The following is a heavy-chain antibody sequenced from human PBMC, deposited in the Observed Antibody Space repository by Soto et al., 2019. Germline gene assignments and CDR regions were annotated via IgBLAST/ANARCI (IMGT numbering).Heavy chain of an antibody. J-gene: IGHJ3*02. D-gene: IGHD3-10*01. CDR3: ARAQYGSGTPGAFDI. CDR1: GDSISSAVCY. V-gene: IGHV4-31*03. CDR2: FYYNGNT. Sequence: QVQLQESGPGLVKPSQTQSRTCTVSGDSISSAVCYWHWIRLHPGEGLEWIGFFYYNGNTNYNPSLRSRVTTSGDTSNNQIFLKFSSVPAADTAVYYCARAQYGSGTPGAFDIWGQGAMVCVSS.